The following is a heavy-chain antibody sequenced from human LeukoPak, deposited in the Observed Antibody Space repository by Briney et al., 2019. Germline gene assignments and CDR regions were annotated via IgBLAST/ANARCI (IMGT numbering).Heavy chain of an antibody. CDR2: ISWNSGSI. Sequence: GGSLRLSCAASVFTFDDYAMHWVRQAPGKGLEWVSGISWNSGSIGYADSVKGRFTISRDNAKNSLYLQMNSLRAEDTALYYCARDSSSWSLGYYYMDVWGKGTTVTVSS. CDR1: VFTFDDYA. D-gene: IGHD6-6*01. V-gene: IGHV3-9*01. J-gene: IGHJ6*03. CDR3: ARDSSSWSLGYYYMDV.